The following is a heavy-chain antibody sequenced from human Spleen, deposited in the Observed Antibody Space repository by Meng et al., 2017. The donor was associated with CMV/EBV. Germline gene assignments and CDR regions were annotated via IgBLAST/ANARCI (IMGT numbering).Heavy chain of an antibody. CDR2: ISADNQNT. V-gene: IGHV1-18*01. CDR3: ARDFGYCSSTSCYNPFDY. CDR1: RNFFTRHA. Sequence: ASVKVSCKAPRNFFTRHAITWVRQAPGQGLEWMGWISADNQNTNLIQKFQGRITLTTDTSTSTAYMELSRLRSDDTAVYYCARDFGYCSSTSCYNPFDYWGQGTLVTVSS. D-gene: IGHD2-2*03. J-gene: IGHJ4*02.